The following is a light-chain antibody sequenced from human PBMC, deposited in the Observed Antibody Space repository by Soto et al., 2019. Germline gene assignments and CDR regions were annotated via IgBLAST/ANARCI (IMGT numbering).Light chain of an antibody. CDR3: AAWDDSLNVPV. V-gene: IGLV1-36*01. CDR2: YDD. J-gene: IGLJ2*01. Sequence: QSVLTQPPSVSGAPRQRVTISCSGSNSNIGNNAVNWYQQLPGKAPKLLIYYDDLLPSGVSDRFSGSKSGTSASLAISGLQSEDEAGYYCAAWDDSLNVPVFGGGTKLTVL. CDR1: NSNIGNNA.